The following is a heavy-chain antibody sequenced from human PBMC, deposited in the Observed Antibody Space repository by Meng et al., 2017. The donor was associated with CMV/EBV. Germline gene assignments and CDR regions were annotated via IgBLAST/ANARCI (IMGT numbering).Heavy chain of an antibody. CDR2: INPNSGGT. Sequence: ASVKVSCKASGYTFTGYYMHWVRQAPGQGLERMGWINPNSGGTNYAQKFQGRVTMTRDTSISTAYMELSRLRSDDTAVYYCARIDYSSSYFAFDIWGQGTMVTVSS. CDR1: GYTFTGYY. J-gene: IGHJ3*02. V-gene: IGHV1-2*02. D-gene: IGHD6-6*01. CDR3: ARIDYSSSYFAFDI.